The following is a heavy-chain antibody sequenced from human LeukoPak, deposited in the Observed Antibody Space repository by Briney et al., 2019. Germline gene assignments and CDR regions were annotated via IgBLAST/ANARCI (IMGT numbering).Heavy chain of an antibody. J-gene: IGHJ6*03. CDR3: AREGQYCRGDCYIWGLEAYYYYYMDV. V-gene: IGHV4-61*02. CDR1: GGSFSSRPYY. CDR2: IYTSGDT. D-gene: IGHD2-21*02. Sequence: SQTLSLTCTVSGGSFSSRPYYWSWIRQPAGKGLEWIGRIYTSGDTDYNPSLKSRVTISVDTSKNQFSLKLSSVTAADTAVYYCAREGQYCRGDCYIWGLEAYYYYYMDVWGKGTTVTISS.